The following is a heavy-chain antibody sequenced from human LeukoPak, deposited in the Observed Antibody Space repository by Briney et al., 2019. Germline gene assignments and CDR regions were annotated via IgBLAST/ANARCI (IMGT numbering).Heavy chain of an antibody. V-gene: IGHV3-7*01. Sequence: GGSLRLSCAASRFTLSNYWMSWVRQAPGKGLGWVANIKQDGSETYYVDSVKGRFTISRDDAKNSLSLQMNSLRAEDTAVYYCARQRGSGCLDYWGQGTLVTVSS. J-gene: IGHJ4*02. CDR1: RFTLSNYW. D-gene: IGHD6-19*01. CDR2: IKQDGSET. CDR3: ARQRGSGCLDY.